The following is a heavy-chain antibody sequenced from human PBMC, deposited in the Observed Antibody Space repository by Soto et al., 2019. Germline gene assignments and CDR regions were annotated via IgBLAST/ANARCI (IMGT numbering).Heavy chain of an antibody. CDR2: ISAYNGNT. D-gene: IGHD6-13*01. CDR1: GYTFTSYG. CDR3: ARGQQLDRQPLIDY. V-gene: IGHV1-18*01. Sequence: ASVKVSCTASGYTFTSYGISWVRQAPGQGLEWMGWISAYNGNTNYAQKLQGRVTMTTDTSTSTAYMELRSLRSDDTAVCYCARGQQLDRQPLIDYWGQGTLVTVSS. J-gene: IGHJ4*02.